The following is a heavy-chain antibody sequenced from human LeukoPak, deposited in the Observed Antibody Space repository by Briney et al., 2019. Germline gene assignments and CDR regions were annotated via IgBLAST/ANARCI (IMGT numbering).Heavy chain of an antibody. V-gene: IGHV1-2*02. CDR1: GYTFTGYY. J-gene: IGHJ4*02. CDR3: AREEGFCRSTSCSAPFDY. CDR2: INPNSGDT. D-gene: IGHD2-2*01. Sequence: ASVKVSCKASGYTFTGYYLHWVRQAPGQGLEWMGWINPNSGDTIYAQKFQGRVTMTRDASISTAYMELSRLRSDDTAVYYCAREEGFCRSTSCSAPFDYWGQGTLVTVSS.